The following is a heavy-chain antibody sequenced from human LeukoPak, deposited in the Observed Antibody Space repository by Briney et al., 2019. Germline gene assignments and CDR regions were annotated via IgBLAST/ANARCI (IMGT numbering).Heavy chain of an antibody. CDR2: IYYSGST. V-gene: IGHV4-39*07. D-gene: IGHD3-10*01. J-gene: IGHJ5*02. CDR3: ARDAPHYYGSGRNWFDP. CDR1: GGSISSSSYY. Sequence: SETLSLTCTVSGGSISSSSYYWGWIRQPPGKGLEWIGSIYYSGSTYYNPSLKSRVTISVDTSKNQFSLKLSSVTAADTAVYYCARDAPHYYGSGRNWFDPWGQGTLVTVSA.